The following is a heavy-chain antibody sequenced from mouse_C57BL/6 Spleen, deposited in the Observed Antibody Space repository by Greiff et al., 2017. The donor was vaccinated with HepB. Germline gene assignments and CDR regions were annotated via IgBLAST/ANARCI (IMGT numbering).Heavy chain of an antibody. J-gene: IGHJ4*01. CDR3: ASSWDVYYAMDC. V-gene: IGHV5-17*01. CDR1: GFTFSDYG. CDR2: ISSGSSTI. Sequence: VQLQQPGGGLVKPGGSLKLSCAASGFTFSDYGMHWVRQAPEKGLEWVAYISSGSSTIYYADTVKGRFTISRDNAKTTPFLQMTSLRSEDTAMYYCASSWDVYYAMDCWGQGPSVTVAS. D-gene: IGHD4-1*01.